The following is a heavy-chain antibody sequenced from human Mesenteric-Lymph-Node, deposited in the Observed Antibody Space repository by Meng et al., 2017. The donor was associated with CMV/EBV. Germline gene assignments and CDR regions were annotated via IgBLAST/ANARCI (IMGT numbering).Heavy chain of an antibody. CDR3: AKFHCSSTSCYTQYYYGMDV. J-gene: IGHJ6*02. Sequence: GGSLRLSCAASGFTFSAYWMTWVRQAPGKGLEWVAKIRDDGSEEYYVDSVKGRFSISRDNAKNSLYLQMNSLRAEDSAVYYCAKFHCSSTSCYTQYYYGMDVWGQGTTVTVSS. CDR1: GFTFSAYW. CDR2: IRDDGSEE. D-gene: IGHD2-2*02. V-gene: IGHV3-7*01.